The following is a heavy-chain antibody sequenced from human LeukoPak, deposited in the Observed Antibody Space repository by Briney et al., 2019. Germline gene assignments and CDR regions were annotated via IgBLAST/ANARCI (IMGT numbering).Heavy chain of an antibody. V-gene: IGHV1-2*02. CDR3: ARRIRNVNWFDP. D-gene: IGHD2/OR15-2a*01. CDR1: GYTFTGYY. CDR2: INPNSGGT. J-gene: IGHJ5*02. Sequence: ASVKVSCKVSGYTFTGYYMHWVRQAPGQGLEWMGWINPNSGGTNYAQKFQGRVTMTRDTSISTAYMELSRLRSDDTAVYYCARRIRNVNWFDPWGQGTLVTVSS.